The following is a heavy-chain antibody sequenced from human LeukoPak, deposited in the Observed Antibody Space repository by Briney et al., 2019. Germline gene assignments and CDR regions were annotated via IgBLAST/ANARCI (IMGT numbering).Heavy chain of an antibody. Sequence: GSSVEVSCKASGGTFSSYAISWVRQAPGQGLEWMGGIIPIFGTANYAQKFQGRVTITADESTSTAYMELSSLRSEDTAVYYCATIRVPAAMPHYYYYMDVWGKGTTVTISS. CDR1: GGTFSSYA. CDR3: ATIRVPAAMPHYYYYMDV. CDR2: IIPIFGTA. D-gene: IGHD2-2*01. V-gene: IGHV1-69*01. J-gene: IGHJ6*03.